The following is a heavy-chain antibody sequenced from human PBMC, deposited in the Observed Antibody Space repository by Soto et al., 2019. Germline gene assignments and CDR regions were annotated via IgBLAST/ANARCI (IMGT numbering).Heavy chain of an antibody. CDR3: ASGSLWFGELLYFDY. Sequence: GAAVKVSCKASGGTFSSYAISWVRQAPGQGLEWMGGIIPIFGTANYAQKFQGRVTITADESTSTAYMELSSLRSEDTAVYYCASGSLWFGELLYFDYWGQGTLVTVSS. CDR1: GGTFSSYA. CDR2: IIPIFGTA. V-gene: IGHV1-69*13. J-gene: IGHJ4*02. D-gene: IGHD3-10*01.